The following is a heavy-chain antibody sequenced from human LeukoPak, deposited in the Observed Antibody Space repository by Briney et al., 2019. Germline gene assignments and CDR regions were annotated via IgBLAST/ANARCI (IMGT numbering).Heavy chain of an antibody. CDR2: IYPGDSDA. J-gene: IGHJ2*01. D-gene: IGHD4-23*01. CDR1: GYSFTTYW. V-gene: IGHV5-51*01. Sequence: GESLQISCNGSGYSFTTYWIGWVRPMPGKGLGWMGIIYPGDSDAKYSPSFQGQVTISADRSISTAYLQWSSLKASDAAMYYCARLPGATVVTAGWYFDLWGRGTLVTVSS. CDR3: ARLPGATVVTAGWYFDL.